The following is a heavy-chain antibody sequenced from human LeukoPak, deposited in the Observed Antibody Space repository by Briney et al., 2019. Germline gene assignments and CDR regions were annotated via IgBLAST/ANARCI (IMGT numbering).Heavy chain of an antibody. CDR3: ARGGYYDSSAEYYFDY. D-gene: IGHD3-22*01. V-gene: IGHV1-69*05. J-gene: IGHJ4*02. Sequence: SVKVTCKASGGTFSSYAISWVRQAPGQGLEWMGGIIPIFGTANYAQKFQGRVTITTDESTSTAYMELSSLRSEDTAVYYCARGGYYDSSAEYYFDYWGQGTLVTVSS. CDR2: IIPIFGTA. CDR1: GGTFSSYA.